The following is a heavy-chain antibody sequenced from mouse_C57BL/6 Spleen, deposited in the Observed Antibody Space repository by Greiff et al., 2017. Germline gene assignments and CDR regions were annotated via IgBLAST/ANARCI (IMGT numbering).Heavy chain of an antibody. CDR1: GYAFSSSW. CDR3: AELTGTGWYFDV. Sequence: VQLQQSGPELVKPGASVKISCKASGYAFSSSWMNWVKQRPGKGLEWIGRIYPGDGDTNYNGKFKGKATLTADKSSSTAYMQLSSLTSEDSAVYFCAELTGTGWYFDVWGTGTTVTVSS. V-gene: IGHV1-82*01. J-gene: IGHJ1*03. CDR2: IYPGDGDT. D-gene: IGHD4-1*01.